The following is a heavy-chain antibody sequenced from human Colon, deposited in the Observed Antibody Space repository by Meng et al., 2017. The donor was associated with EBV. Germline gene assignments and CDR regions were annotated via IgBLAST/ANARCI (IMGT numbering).Heavy chain of an antibody. CDR2: INTNTGNP. J-gene: IGHJ4*02. Sequence: QLCKSGPELKRPRASVKVSLQASGYTFTSSEMNWVRQAPGQGLEWMGWINTNTGNPPAAQGFTGRFVCSLDPSVSSAYLQISRLKAEDTSVYYCARETLGYCSSTSCYIGPPDYWCQGTLVTVSS. CDR3: ARETLGYCSSTSCYIGPPDY. V-gene: IGHV7-4-1*02. D-gene: IGHD2-2*01. CDR1: GYTFTSSE.